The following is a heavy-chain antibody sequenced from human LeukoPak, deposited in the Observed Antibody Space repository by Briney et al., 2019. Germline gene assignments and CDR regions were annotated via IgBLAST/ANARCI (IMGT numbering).Heavy chain of an antibody. CDR2: IYYSGST. D-gene: IGHD5-12*01. CDR1: GGTISSYY. J-gene: IGHJ4*02. CDR3: ARATGYSGGAFDY. V-gene: IGHV4-59*01. Sequence: SETLSLTCTVSGGTISSYYWSWIRQPPGKGLEWIGYIYYSGSTNYNPSLKSRVTISVDTSKNQFSLKLSSVTAADTAVYYCARATGYSGGAFDYWGQGTLVTVSS.